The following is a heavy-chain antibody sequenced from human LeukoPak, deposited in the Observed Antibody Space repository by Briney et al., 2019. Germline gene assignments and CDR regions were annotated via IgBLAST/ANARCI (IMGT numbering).Heavy chain of an antibody. V-gene: IGHV3-30*04. J-gene: IGHJ4*02. CDR3: ARVDYGDYFDGPDY. Sequence: GRSLRLSCAASGFTFSSYAMHWVRQAPGKGLEGVAVISYDGSNKYYADSVKGRFTISRDNSKNTLYLQMNSLRAEDTAVYDCARVDYGDYFDGPDYWGQGTLVTVSS. CDR1: GFTFSSYA. CDR2: ISYDGSNK. D-gene: IGHD4-17*01.